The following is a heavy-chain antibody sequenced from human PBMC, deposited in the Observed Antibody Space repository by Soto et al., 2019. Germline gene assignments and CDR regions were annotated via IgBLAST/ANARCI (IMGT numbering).Heavy chain of an antibody. CDR2: VYGNGNA. V-gene: IGHV4-30-2*01. CDR3: AASPPNYYGLDL. CDR1: GGSIRTLDYP. J-gene: IGHJ6*02. D-gene: IGHD3-10*01. Sequence: SETLSLTGSVSGGSIRTLDYPWNWIRQPPGKAPESIGYVYGNGNASPEPSLKSRVTISIDVAKNQFSLKMTSITAADAGLYYRAASPPNYYGLDLCGQLPTVTVSS.